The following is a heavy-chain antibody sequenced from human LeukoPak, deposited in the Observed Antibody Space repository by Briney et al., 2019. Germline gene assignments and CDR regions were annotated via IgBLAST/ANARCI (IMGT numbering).Heavy chain of an antibody. CDR2: IYYSGST. CDR3: ARAYYDFWSGYYTGNWFDP. Sequence: PSETLSLTCTVSGGSISSYYWSWIRQHPGKGLEWIGYIYYSGSTYYNPSLKSRVTISVDTSKNQFSLKLSSVTAADTAVYYCARAYYDFWSGYYTGNWFDPWGQGTLVTVSS. CDR1: GGSISSYY. J-gene: IGHJ5*02. V-gene: IGHV4-59*08. D-gene: IGHD3-3*01.